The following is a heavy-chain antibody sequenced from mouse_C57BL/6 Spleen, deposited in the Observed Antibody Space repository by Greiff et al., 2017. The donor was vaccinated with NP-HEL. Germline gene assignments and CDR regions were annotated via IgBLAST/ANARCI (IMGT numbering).Heavy chain of an antibody. CDR2: IDPNSGGT. J-gene: IGHJ1*03. CDR3: ARSKSINTLRYFDV. Sequence: QVQLQQPGAELVKPGASVKLSCKASGYTFTSYWMHWVKQRPGRGLEWIGRIDPNSGGTKYNEKLKSKATLTVDKPSRTAYMQLRSLTSEYSALYYFARSKSINTLRYFDVWGTGTTVTVSS. D-gene: IGHD1-1*01. CDR1: GYTFTSYW. V-gene: IGHV1-72*01.